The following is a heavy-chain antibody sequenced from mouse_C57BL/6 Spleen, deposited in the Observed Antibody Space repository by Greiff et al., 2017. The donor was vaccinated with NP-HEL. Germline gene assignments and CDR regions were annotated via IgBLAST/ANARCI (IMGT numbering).Heavy chain of an antibody. D-gene: IGHD3-2*02. CDR3: ARKEWSAQVPFDY. CDR1: GYTFTSYW. CDR2: IDPSDSYT. J-gene: IGHJ2*01. V-gene: IGHV1-50*01. Sequence: QVQLQQPGAELVKPGASVKLSCKASGYTFTSYWMQWVKQRPGQGLEWIGEIDPSDSYTNYNQKFKGKATLTVDTSSSTAYMQLSSLTSEDSAVYYCARKEWSAQVPFDYWGQGTTLTVSS.